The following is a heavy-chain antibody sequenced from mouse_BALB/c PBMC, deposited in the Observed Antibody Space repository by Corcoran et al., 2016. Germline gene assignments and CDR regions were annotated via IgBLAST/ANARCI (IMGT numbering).Heavy chain of an antibody. V-gene: IGHV3-6*02. CDR3: AREGNLAWFAY. CDR2: ISYDGSN. J-gene: IGHJ3*01. D-gene: IGHD2-1*01. CDR1: GYSITSGYY. Sequence: DVQLQESGPGLVKPSQSLSLTCSVTGYSITSGYYWNWIRQFPGNKLEWMGYISYDGSNNYNPSLKNRISITRDTSKNQFFLKLNSVTTEDTATYYCAREGNLAWFAYWGQGPLVTVSA.